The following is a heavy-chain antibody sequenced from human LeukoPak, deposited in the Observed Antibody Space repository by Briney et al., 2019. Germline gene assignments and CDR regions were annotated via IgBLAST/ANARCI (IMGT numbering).Heavy chain of an antibody. V-gene: IGHV3-23*01. Sequence: GGSLRLSCAASGFTFSDYYMSWIRQAPGKGLEWVSAVSGRGGSTYYADSVKGRFTISRDNSKNTLYLQMNSLRAEDTAVYYCAKSYSSSSLGYWGQGTLVTVSS. J-gene: IGHJ4*02. CDR3: AKSYSSSSLGY. CDR2: VSGRGGST. CDR1: GFTFSDYY. D-gene: IGHD6-6*01.